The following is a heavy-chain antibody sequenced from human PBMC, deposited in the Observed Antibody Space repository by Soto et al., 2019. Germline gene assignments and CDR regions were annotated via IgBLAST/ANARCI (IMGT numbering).Heavy chain of an antibody. J-gene: IGHJ4*02. CDR1: GFTFSSYA. Sequence: TGGSLRLSCAASGFTFSSYAMSWVRQAPGKGLEWVSAISGSGGSTYYADSVKGRFTISRDNSKNTLYLQMNSLRAEETAVYYCAKVTVVVATRYDYWGQGTLVTVSS. CDR2: ISGSGGST. V-gene: IGHV3-23*01. CDR3: AKVTVVVATRYDY. D-gene: IGHD2-15*01.